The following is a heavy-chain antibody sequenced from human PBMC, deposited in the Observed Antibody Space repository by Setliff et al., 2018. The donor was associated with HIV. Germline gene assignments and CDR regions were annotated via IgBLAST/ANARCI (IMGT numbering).Heavy chain of an antibody. D-gene: IGHD6-13*01. V-gene: IGHV4-34*01. CDR2: INLNGNT. CDR3: ATIGAGTGNWILDY. Sequence: SETLSLTCAVYGGSFSGYYWSWIRHSPGKGLEWIGEINLNGNTNYNPSLKSRVTISLATSKNQFSLKLNSLTAAVTAVYYCATIGAGTGNWILDYWGRGTPVTVSS. CDR1: GGSFSGYY. J-gene: IGHJ4*02.